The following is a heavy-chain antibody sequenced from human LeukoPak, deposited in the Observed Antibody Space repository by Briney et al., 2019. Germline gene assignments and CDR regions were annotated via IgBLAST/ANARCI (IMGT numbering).Heavy chain of an antibody. CDR3: ARYSVDRSGWSFDY. J-gene: IGHJ4*02. CDR2: IYNSEST. D-gene: IGHD3-3*01. V-gene: IGHV4-61*05. Sequence: SETLSLTCSVSGVPISSRSYYWSWIRQPPGKGLEWIGYIYNSESTNYNPSLKSRVTISVDTSKNQFSLKLSSVTAADTAVYYCARYSVDRSGWSFDYWGQGTLVTVSS. CDR1: GVPISSRSYY.